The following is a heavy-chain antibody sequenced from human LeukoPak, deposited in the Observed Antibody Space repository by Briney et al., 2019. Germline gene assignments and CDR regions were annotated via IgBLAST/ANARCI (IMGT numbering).Heavy chain of an antibody. Sequence: GGSLRLSCAASGFTFSSYSMNWVRQAPGKGLEWVSYISSSSSTIYYADSVKGRFTISRDNAKNSLYLQMNSLRDEDTAVYYCARDQGYCSSTSCYRDYYYGMDVWGQGTTVTASS. CDR3: ARDQGYCSSTSCYRDYYYGMDV. CDR1: GFTFSSYS. D-gene: IGHD2-2*02. J-gene: IGHJ6*02. V-gene: IGHV3-48*02. CDR2: ISSSSSTI.